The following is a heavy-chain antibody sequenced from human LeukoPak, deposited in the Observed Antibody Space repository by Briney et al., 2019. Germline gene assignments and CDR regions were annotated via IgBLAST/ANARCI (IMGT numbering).Heavy chain of an antibody. CDR1: GGSFSGYY. V-gene: IGHV4-34*01. D-gene: IGHD3-10*01. J-gene: IGHJ4*02. CDR3: ASDYTSGSYRFDF. Sequence: SETLSLTCAVYGGSFSGYYWGWIRQPPGKGLEWIGSIYYSGSTYYNPSLKSRVTISVDTSKNQFSLKLSFVTAADTAVYYCASDYTSGSYRFDFWGQGTLVTVSS. CDR2: IYYSGST.